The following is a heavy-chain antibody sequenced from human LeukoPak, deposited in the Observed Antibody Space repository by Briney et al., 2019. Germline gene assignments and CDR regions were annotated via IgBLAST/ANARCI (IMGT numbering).Heavy chain of an antibody. Sequence: GGSLRLSCAASGFTFSSYNMHWVRQAPGKGLEWVAVISYDGSIKYYADSVQCRFTISRDNSKNTLYLQMNSLRAEDTAVYCCARDALAVAGTAYLDYGGEGTLVTVP. J-gene: IGHJ4*02. CDR1: GFTFSSYN. V-gene: IGHV3-30*04. CDR3: ARDALAVAGTAYLDY. CDR2: ISYDGSIK. D-gene: IGHD6-19*01.